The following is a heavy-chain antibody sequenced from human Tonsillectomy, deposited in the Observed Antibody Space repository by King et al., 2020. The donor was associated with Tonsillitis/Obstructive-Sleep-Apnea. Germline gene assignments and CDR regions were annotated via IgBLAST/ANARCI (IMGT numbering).Heavy chain of an antibody. J-gene: IGHJ4*02. CDR1: GGSFSGYY. CDR2: INHSGST. CDR3: ASHPVPVLRLLGWPPPPPHY. D-gene: IGHD3-3*01. V-gene: IGHV4-34*01. Sequence: VQLPQWGAGLLTPSETLSLTCAVYGGSFSGYYWSWIRQPPGKGLEWIGQINHSGSTNYNSSLKSRVTISVDTSKNQFSLKLSSVTAADTAVYYCASHPVPVLRLLGWPPPPPHYWGQGALVTVSS.